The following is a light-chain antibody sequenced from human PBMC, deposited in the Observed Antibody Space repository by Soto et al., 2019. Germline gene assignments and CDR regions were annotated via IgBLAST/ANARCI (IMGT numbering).Light chain of an antibody. J-gene: IGKJ4*01. V-gene: IGKV3-20*01. CDR1: QSVSSSY. CDR2: GAS. CDR3: QQYGSSPT. Sequence: EIVLTQAAGTLSLSPGERATLSCRASQSVSSSYLAWYQQKPGQAPRLLIYGASSRATGIPDRFSGSGSGTDFTLTISRLEPEDFAVYYCQQYGSSPTFGGGTKV.